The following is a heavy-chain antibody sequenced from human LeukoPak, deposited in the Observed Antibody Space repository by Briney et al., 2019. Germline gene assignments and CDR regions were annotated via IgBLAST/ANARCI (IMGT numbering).Heavy chain of an antibody. Sequence: ASVKVSCKASGYTFTGYYMHWVRQAPGQGLEWMGWINPNSGGTNYAQKFQGRVTMTRDTSITTAYMELSWLRSDDRAVYYCAREAHGSGTYYSDYWGQGTLVTVSS. CDR3: AREAHGSGTYYSDY. D-gene: IGHD3-10*01. V-gene: IGHV1-2*02. J-gene: IGHJ4*02. CDR2: INPNSGGT. CDR1: GYTFTGYY.